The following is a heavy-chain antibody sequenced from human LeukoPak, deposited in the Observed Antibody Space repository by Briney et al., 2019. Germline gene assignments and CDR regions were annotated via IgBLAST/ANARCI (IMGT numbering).Heavy chain of an antibody. CDR3: AREYSSGLSWFDP. CDR2: IYYSGST. CDR1: GVSISNYY. V-gene: IGHV4-59*01. Sequence: SETLSLTCTVSGVSISNYYWTWIRQPPGKGLEWIGYIYYSGSTNYNPSLRSRVTISVDTSKNQFSLKLSSVTAADTAVYFCAREYSSGLSWFDPWGQGTLVTVSS. D-gene: IGHD6-19*01. J-gene: IGHJ5*02.